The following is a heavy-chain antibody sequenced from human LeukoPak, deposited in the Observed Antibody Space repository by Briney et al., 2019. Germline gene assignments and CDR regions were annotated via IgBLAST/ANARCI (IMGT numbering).Heavy chain of an antibody. V-gene: IGHV4-59*02. Sequence: GSLRLSCEASGFTVSSNYMSWIRQPPGKGLEWIGYIYDSGSTNYNPSLKSRVTISVDTSKNQFSLKLSSVTAADTAVYYCARDRGDGYKFYYHYYGMDVWGQGTTVTVSS. D-gene: IGHD5-24*01. CDR3: ARDRGDGYKFYYHYYGMDV. CDR2: IYDSGST. CDR1: GFTVSSNY. J-gene: IGHJ6*02.